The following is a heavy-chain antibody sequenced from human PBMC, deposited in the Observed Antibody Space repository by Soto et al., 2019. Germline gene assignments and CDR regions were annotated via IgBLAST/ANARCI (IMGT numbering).Heavy chain of an antibody. CDR3: ARHDSSSFSPPWFDP. CDR1: GGSISSSSYY. J-gene: IGHJ5*02. V-gene: IGHV4-39*01. D-gene: IGHD6-6*01. CDR2: IYYSGST. Sequence: PAETLSLTCTVSGGSISSSSYYFFGIRQRPGKGLEWIGSIYYSGSTYYNPSLKSRVTISVDTSKNQFSLKLSSVTAADTAVYYCARHDSSSFSPPWFDPWGQGTLVTVSS.